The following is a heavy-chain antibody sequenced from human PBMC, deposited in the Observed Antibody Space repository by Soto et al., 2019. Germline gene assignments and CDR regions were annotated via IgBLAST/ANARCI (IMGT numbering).Heavy chain of an antibody. CDR2: ISGRGGRT. V-gene: IGHV3-23*01. CDR3: AKAGKHTNGWWAAFDI. Sequence: EVQVLESGGGLVQPGGSLRLSCAASGFTFSDYAMNWVRQAPGKGLEWVSTISGRGGRTYYADSGRGRFTISRENSKNTLYLQMTSLRAEDPAAYYCAKAGKHTNGWWAAFDIWGQGTVVTVS. J-gene: IGHJ3*02. D-gene: IGHD6-19*01. CDR1: GFTFSDYA.